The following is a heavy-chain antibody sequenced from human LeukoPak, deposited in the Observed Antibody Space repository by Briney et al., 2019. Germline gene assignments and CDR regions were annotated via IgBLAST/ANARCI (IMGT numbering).Heavy chain of an antibody. CDR1: GGSISSGDYY. D-gene: IGHD4-23*01. Sequence: PSQTLSLTCTVSGGSISSGDYYWSWIRQPPGKGLEWIGYIYYSGSTSYNPSLKSRVTISVDTSKNQFSLKLSSVTAADTAVYYCARDLLNEGNHLDYWGQGTLVTVSS. J-gene: IGHJ4*02. V-gene: IGHV4-30-4*01. CDR3: ARDLLNEGNHLDY. CDR2: IYYSGST.